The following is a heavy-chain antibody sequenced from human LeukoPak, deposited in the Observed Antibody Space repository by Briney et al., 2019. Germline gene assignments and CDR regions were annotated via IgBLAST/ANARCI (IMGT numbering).Heavy chain of an antibody. J-gene: IGHJ5*02. CDR3: ARDLEAYGDYEAYVNWFDP. V-gene: IGHV1-69*05. Sequence: LVKVSCRASGGTFSSYAISWVRQAPGQGLEWMGGIIPIFGTANYAQKFQGRVTITTDESTSTAYMELSSLRSEDTAVYYCARDLEAYGDYEAYVNWFDPWGQGTLVTVSS. CDR1: GGTFSSYA. D-gene: IGHD4-17*01. CDR2: IIPIFGTA.